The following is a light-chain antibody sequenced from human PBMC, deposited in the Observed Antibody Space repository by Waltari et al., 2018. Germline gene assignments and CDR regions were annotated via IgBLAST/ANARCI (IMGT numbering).Light chain of an antibody. V-gene: IGKV3-20*01. J-gene: IGKJ2*01. CDR2: GAS. Sequence: EIVLPQSPGTLSLSPGERATLSCRASQSVSSSYFAWYQQKPGQAPRLLIYGASSRATGSADRFSGSGSGTDYTRTISRLEPEDYAVYYCQQYGSSLYTFGQGTKLEIK. CDR3: QQYGSSLYT. CDR1: QSVSSSY.